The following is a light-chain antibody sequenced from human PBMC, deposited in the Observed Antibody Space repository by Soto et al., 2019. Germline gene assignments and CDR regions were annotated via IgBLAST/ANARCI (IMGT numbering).Light chain of an antibody. Sequence: DIQMTQSPSTLSASVGDRVTITCRASQIINTWLAWYQQKPGKAPKLLIYRASNLVSGVPSRFSGSGSGTEFPLHISSPEADDFSIYYRQQYETYSGTFGPGTKVDL. CDR1: QIINTW. J-gene: IGKJ3*01. V-gene: IGKV1-5*03. CDR3: QQYETYSGT. CDR2: RAS.